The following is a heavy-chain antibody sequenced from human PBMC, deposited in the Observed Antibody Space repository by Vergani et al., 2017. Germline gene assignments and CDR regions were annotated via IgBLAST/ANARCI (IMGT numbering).Heavy chain of an antibody. CDR1: GYTFTGYY. Sequence: QVQLVQSGAEVKKPGASVKVSCKASGYTFTGYYMHWVRQAPGQGLEWMGWINPNSGGKDYAQKFQGRVTMTRDTSISTAYMELSRLRSDDTAVYYCARDPLIAYCGGDCYRSDYWYFDLWGRGTLVTVSS. J-gene: IGHJ2*01. V-gene: IGHV1-2*02. D-gene: IGHD2-21*01. CDR3: ARDPLIAYCGGDCYRSDYWYFDL. CDR2: INPNSGGK.